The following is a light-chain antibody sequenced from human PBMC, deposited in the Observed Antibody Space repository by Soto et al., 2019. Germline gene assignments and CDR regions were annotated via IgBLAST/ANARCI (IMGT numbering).Light chain of an antibody. Sequence: EIIMTQSPATLSVSPGEGATLSCRTSHSISTNLAWYQHKRGQSPRLLVYGASTRPTGVPARFSGSGSGAEFTLSISSLQSEDFAVYYCQQYNSWPTFGGGTKVEIK. CDR1: HSISTN. CDR3: QQYNSWPT. CDR2: GAS. V-gene: IGKV3-15*01. J-gene: IGKJ4*01.